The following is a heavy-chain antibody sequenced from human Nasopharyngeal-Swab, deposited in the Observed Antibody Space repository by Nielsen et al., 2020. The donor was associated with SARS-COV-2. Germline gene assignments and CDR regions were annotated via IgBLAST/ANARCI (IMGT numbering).Heavy chain of an antibody. CDR2: IYYSGST. J-gene: IGHJ6*02. Sequence: SETLSLTCNVSGGSMNTNSYYWGWIRQPPGKGLEWIGSIYYSGSTNYNPSLKSRVTISVDTSKTQFSLKLSSVTAADTAVYYCARGSTMNGYYGMDVWGQGTTVTVSS. V-gene: IGHV4-39*07. D-gene: IGHD3-22*01. CDR3: ARGSTMNGYYGMDV. CDR1: GGSMNTNSYY.